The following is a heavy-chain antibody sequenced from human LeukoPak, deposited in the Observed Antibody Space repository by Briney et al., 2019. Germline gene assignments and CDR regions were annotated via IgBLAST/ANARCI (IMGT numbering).Heavy chain of an antibody. CDR2: INPNSGGT. Sequence: APVKVSCKASGYTFTSYYMHWVRQAPGQGLEWMGWINPNSGGTNYPQKFQGRVTLTRDTSISTAYMELSRLRSDDTAVYYCAKVPTVTDPQNYYYGMDVWGQGTTVTVSS. D-gene: IGHD4-17*01. CDR1: GYTFTSYY. J-gene: IGHJ6*02. CDR3: AKVPTVTDPQNYYYGMDV. V-gene: IGHV1-2*02.